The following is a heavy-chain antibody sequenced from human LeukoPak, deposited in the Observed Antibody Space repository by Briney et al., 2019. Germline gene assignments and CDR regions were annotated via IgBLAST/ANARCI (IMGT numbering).Heavy chain of an antibody. CDR2: IYYSGST. J-gene: IGHJ3*02. V-gene: IGHV4-59*01. CDR1: GGSISSYY. Sequence: PSETLSLTCTVSGGSISSYYWSWIRQPPGKGLEWIGYIYYSGSTNYNPSLKSRVTISVDTSKNQFSLKLSSVTAADTAVYYCARGAAAGTPPGNAFDIWGQGTMVTVSS. CDR3: ARGAAAGTPPGNAFDI. D-gene: IGHD6-13*01.